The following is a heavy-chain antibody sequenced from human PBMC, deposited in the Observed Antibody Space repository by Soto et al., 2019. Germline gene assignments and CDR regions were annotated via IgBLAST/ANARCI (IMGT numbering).Heavy chain of an antibody. CDR3: ARGRFRRTWFDP. J-gene: IGHJ5*02. CDR1: GYTFTNYD. Sequence: QVQLVQSGAEVKKPGASVKVSCKASGYTFTNYDIHWVRQATGQGLEWMGWMNPDSGNTGQSKPFQGRVTMTRDTSISTAYMEMSSLRSEDTAVYYCARGRFRRTWFDPWGQGTLVTVSS. D-gene: IGHD3-16*01. CDR2: MNPDSGNT. V-gene: IGHV1-8*01.